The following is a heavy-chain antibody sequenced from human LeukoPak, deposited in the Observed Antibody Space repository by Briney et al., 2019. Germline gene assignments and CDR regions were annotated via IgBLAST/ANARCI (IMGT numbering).Heavy chain of an antibody. J-gene: IGHJ4*02. CDR3: ARDLGDTALDY. V-gene: IGHV1-18*04. CDR2: ISAYNGNT. Sequence: ASVKVSCKASGYTFTSYYMHWVRQAPGQGLEWMGWISAYNGNTNYAQKLQGRVTMTTDTSTSTAYMELRSLRPDDTAVYYCARDLGDTALDYWGQGTLVTVSS. D-gene: IGHD5-18*01. CDR1: GYTFTSYY.